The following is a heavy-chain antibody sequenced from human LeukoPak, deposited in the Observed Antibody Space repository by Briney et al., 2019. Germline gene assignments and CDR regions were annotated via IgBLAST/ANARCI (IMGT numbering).Heavy chain of an antibody. CDR3: ARGVDGDYGFDY. CDR1: GFTFSSYG. J-gene: IGHJ4*02. D-gene: IGHD4-17*01. CDR2: ISYDGSNK. Sequence: GGSLRLSCAASGFTFSSYGMHWVRQAPGKGLEWVAVISYDGSNKYYADSVKGRFTISRDNSKNTLYLQMNSLRAEDTAVYYCARGVDGDYGFDYWGQGTLVTVSS. V-gene: IGHV3-30*03.